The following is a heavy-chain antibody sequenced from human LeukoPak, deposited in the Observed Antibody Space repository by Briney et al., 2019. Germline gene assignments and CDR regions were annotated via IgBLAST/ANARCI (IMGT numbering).Heavy chain of an antibody. CDR1: GGSISSGGYY. Sequence: SQTLSLTCTVSGGSISSGGYYWSWIRQHPGKGLEWIGYIYYSGSTYYNPSLKSRVTISVDTSKNQFSLKLSSVTAADTAVYYCARGTYDFWSGTRFDYWGQGTLVTVSS. D-gene: IGHD3-3*01. V-gene: IGHV4-31*03. CDR3: ARGTYDFWSGTRFDY. CDR2: IYYSGST. J-gene: IGHJ4*02.